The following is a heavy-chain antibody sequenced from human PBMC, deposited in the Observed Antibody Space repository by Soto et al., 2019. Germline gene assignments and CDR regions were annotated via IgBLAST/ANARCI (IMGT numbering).Heavy chain of an antibody. CDR2: ISGSGGST. CDR3: AKEYYYDSSGYLDY. J-gene: IGHJ4*02. Sequence: GGSLRLSCAASGFTFSSYAMSWVRQAPGKGLEWVSAISGSGGSTYYADSVKGRFTISRYNSKNTLYLQMNSLRAEDTAVYYCAKEYYYDSSGYLDYWGQGTLVTVSS. D-gene: IGHD3-22*01. CDR1: GFTFSSYA. V-gene: IGHV3-23*01.